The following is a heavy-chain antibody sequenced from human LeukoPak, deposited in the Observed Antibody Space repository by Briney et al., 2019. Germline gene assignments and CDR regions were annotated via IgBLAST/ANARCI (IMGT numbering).Heavy chain of an antibody. CDR1: GGSFSGYY. CDR3: ARHWGYSYGYYLDY. CDR2: INHSGST. J-gene: IGHJ4*02. D-gene: IGHD5-18*01. V-gene: IGHV4-34*01. Sequence: SETLSLTCAVYGGSFSGYYWSWIRQPPGKGLEWIGEINHSGSTNYNPSLKSRVTISVDTSKNQFSLKLSSVTAADTAVYYCARHWGYSYGYYLDYWGQGTLVTVSS.